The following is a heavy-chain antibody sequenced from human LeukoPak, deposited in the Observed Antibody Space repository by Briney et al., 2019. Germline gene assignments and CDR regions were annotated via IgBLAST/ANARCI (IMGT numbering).Heavy chain of an antibody. D-gene: IGHD4-17*01. CDR1: GGSISSGSYY. CDR2: IYISRST. J-gene: IGHJ4*02. V-gene: IGHV4-61*02. Sequence: SQTLSLTCTVSGGSISSGSYYWSWIRQPAGKGLEWIGRIYISRSTNYKPSLKSRVTISVDTSKNQFSLKLSSVTAADTAVYYCAREGYGDYARISGFDYWGQGTLVTVSS. CDR3: AREGYGDYARISGFDY.